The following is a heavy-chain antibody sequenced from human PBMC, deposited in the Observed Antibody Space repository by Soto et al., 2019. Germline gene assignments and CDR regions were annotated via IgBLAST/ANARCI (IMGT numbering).Heavy chain of an antibody. CDR2: IIPILGIA. CDR3: ARDGQYCRSTSCPLSWFDP. V-gene: IGHV1-69*04. Sequence: SVKVSCKASGGTFSSYTISWVRQAPGQGLEWMGRIIPILGIANYAQKFQGRVTITADKSTSTAYMELSSLRSEDTAVYYCARDGQYCRSTSCPLSWFDPWGQGTLVTVSS. CDR1: GGTFSSYT. J-gene: IGHJ5*02. D-gene: IGHD2-2*01.